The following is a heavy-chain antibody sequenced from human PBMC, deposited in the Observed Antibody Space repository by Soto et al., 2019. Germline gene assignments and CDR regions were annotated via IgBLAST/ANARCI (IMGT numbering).Heavy chain of an antibody. CDR1: GESISTYY. V-gene: IGHV4-59*01. J-gene: IGHJ4*01. CDR3: ARTRMIESWIDY. Sequence: SETLSLTCDVSGESISTYYWSWIRQPPGKGLEWIGYVYYSGSTLYNPSLESRVTLSIDMSKKQVSLKLNSVIAADTAVYYCARTRMIESWIDYWGHGTLVTVSS. CDR2: VYYSGST. D-gene: IGHD2-21*01.